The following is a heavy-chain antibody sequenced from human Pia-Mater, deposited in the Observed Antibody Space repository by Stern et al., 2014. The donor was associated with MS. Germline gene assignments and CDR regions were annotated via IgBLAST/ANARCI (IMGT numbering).Heavy chain of an antibody. V-gene: IGHV3-74*01. D-gene: IGHD2-21*02. CDR1: GFRFTSYW. J-gene: IGHJ5*02. CDR3: VTDLA. Sequence: EVQLVESGGGLVQPGGSLRLSCAASGFRFTSYWMHWVRQVPGKGLVWVSRVNHDGSGTAYADFARGRFTISRDNAKNMVYLQMNSLRPEDTAVYYCVTDLACGQGTLVTVSS. CDR2: VNHDGSGT.